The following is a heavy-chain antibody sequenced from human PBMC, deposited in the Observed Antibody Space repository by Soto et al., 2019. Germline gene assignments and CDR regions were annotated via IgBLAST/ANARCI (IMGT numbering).Heavy chain of an antibody. D-gene: IGHD5-18*01. J-gene: IGHJ2*01. Sequence: QVQLQESGPGLVKPSESLSLTCTVSGGSIGNYYWAWIRQSAGKGLEWIGRIYTSGRTNYNPSLTGRVTMSIDTSKNQFSLRLTSVTAADTAMYYCARDYDVNTALDYSYFDLWGRGTLVTVSS. CDR1: GGSIGNYY. V-gene: IGHV4-4*07. CDR3: ARDYDVNTALDYSYFDL. CDR2: IYTSGRT.